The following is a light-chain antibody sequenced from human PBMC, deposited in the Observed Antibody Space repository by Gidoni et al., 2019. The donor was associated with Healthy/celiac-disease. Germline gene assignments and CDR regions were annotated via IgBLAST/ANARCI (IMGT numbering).Light chain of an antibody. CDR1: SSDVGGYNY. Sequence: QSALTQPASVSGSPGQSTTISCTGTSSDVGGYNYVSWYQQHPGKAPKLMIYDVSNRPSGVSIRFSGSESGNTASLTISGLQAEDEADYYCSSYTSSITLYVFGTGTKVTVL. J-gene: IGLJ1*01. CDR2: DVS. V-gene: IGLV2-14*01. CDR3: SSYTSSITLYV.